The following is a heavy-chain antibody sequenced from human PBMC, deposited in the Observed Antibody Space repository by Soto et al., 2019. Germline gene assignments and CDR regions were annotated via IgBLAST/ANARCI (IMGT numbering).Heavy chain of an antibody. V-gene: IGHV4-34*01. Sequence: QVQLQQWGAGLLKPSETLSLNCAVTGGSLSGYYWSWIRQPPGKGLEWIGEVKDGGHTNYSPSLRGRVNISAHTSNNHFSLRLNPVTAADTGVYYCARGQEGVVATHWDQGSLVTVSS. CDR2: VKDGGHT. CDR3: ARGQEGVVATH. CDR1: GGSLSGYY. J-gene: IGHJ4*02. D-gene: IGHD5-12*01.